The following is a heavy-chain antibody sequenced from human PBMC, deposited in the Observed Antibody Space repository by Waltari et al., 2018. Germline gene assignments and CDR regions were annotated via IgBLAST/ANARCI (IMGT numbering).Heavy chain of an antibody. D-gene: IGHD3-10*01. Sequence: QVQLVQSGAEVKKPGASVTVSCTVSGSTLPHLSMHWVRQAPGKGLEWMGGFDPEDGETIYAQKFQGRVTMTEDTSTDTAYMELSSLRSEDTAVYYCATAGYYYGSGSERYFDYWGQGTLVTVSS. J-gene: IGHJ4*02. CDR3: ATAGYYYGSGSERYFDY. CDR1: GSTLPHLS. V-gene: IGHV1-24*01. CDR2: FDPEDGET.